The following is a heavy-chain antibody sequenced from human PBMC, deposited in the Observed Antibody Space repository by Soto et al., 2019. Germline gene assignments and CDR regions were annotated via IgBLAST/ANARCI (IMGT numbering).Heavy chain of an antibody. CDR1: GGSFSGYY. Sequence: PSETLSLTCAVYGGSFSGYYWSWIRQPPGKGLEWIGEINHSGSTNYNPSLKSRVTISVDTSKNQFSLKLSSVTAADTAVYYCARGREGCSGGSCPETNYYYYMDVWGKGTTVTVSS. D-gene: IGHD2-15*01. CDR2: INHSGST. CDR3: ARGREGCSGGSCPETNYYYYMDV. J-gene: IGHJ6*03. V-gene: IGHV4-34*01.